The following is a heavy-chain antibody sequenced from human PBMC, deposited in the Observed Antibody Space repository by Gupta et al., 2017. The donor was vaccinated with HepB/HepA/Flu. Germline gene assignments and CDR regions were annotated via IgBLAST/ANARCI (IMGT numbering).Heavy chain of an antibody. V-gene: IGHV1-69*01. CDR2: IIPSFGTA. CDR3: ARDRGTSSSWYQYYYYYYMDV. J-gene: IGHJ6*03. D-gene: IGHD6-13*01. CDR1: GGTFSSYA. Sequence: QVQLVQSGAEVKKPGSSVKVSCKASGGTFSSYAISWVRPAPGQGLEWMGGIIPSFGTANYAQKFQGRVTITADESTSTAYMELSSLRSEDTAVYYCARDRGTSSSWYQYYYYYYMDVWGKGTTVTVSS.